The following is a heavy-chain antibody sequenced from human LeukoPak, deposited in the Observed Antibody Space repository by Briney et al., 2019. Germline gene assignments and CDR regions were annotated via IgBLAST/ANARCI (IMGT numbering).Heavy chain of an antibody. CDR3: AKGCQCPSGLSSWFDP. V-gene: IGHV3-23*01. CDR2: LSGSGDGQ. Sequence: RPGGSLRLSCSASGFTFTNNGMSWVRQAPGKGLEWVSGLSGSGDGQFYADSVEGRFTISRDIFNNIWYLQMNSLRAEDTAVYYCAKGCQCPSGLSSWFDPRGQGTLVAVSS. CDR1: GFTFTNNG. D-gene: IGHD1-14*01. J-gene: IGHJ5*02.